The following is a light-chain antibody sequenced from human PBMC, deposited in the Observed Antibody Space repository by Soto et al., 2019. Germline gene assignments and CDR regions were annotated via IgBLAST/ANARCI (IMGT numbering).Light chain of an antibody. Sequence: IMLTQSPGTLSLTPAERATLSCRASQSMTSNYLAWYQQKPGQAPKLLLYGASTRATGVPDRFSGSGSGKVFTLPLSRLKPEGFAKFYCLQYARSYTFGQGTKLESK. CDR1: QSMTSNY. CDR3: LQYARSYT. CDR2: GAS. V-gene: IGKV3-20*01. J-gene: IGKJ2*01.